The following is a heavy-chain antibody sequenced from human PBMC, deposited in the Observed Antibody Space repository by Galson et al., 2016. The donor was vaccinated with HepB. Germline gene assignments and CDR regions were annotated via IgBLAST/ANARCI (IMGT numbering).Heavy chain of an antibody. CDR2: ISSSNNYI. Sequence: SLRLSCAASGFTFSSHSMNWVRQAPGKGLEWVSSISSSNNYIYYADSVKGRFTISRDNAKNSLFLQTNSLRPEDTAVYYCATGCSGYYYGGEYFQHWGQGTLITVSS. CDR3: ATGCSGYYYGGEYFQH. CDR1: GFTFSSHS. D-gene: IGHD3-22*01. J-gene: IGHJ1*01. V-gene: IGHV3-21*01.